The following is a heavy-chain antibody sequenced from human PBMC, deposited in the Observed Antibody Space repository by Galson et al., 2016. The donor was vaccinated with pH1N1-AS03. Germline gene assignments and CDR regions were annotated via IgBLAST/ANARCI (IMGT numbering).Heavy chain of an antibody. CDR1: GYSITMGYY. J-gene: IGHJ4*02. Sequence: ETLSLTCDVAGYSITMGYYWAWFRQPPGPGWEWIGTLYYRRTNHYSPSLERRVTISLDTANNRFSLRLSPVTAADTAVYYCASASHTVVRADYWGQGTLVTVSS. D-gene: IGHD2-15*01. CDR2: LYYRRTN. V-gene: IGHV4-38-2*01. CDR3: ASASHTVVRADY.